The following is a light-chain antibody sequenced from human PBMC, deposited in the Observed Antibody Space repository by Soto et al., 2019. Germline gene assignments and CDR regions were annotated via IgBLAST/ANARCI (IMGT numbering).Light chain of an antibody. Sequence: QSALTQPRSVSGSPGQSVTISCTGTSSGVGGYNYVSWYQQHPGKAPKLMIYDVSKRPSGVPDRFSGPKSGNTASLTISGLQAEDEADYYCCSYAGSYVFGTGTKVTVL. J-gene: IGLJ1*01. V-gene: IGLV2-11*01. CDR3: CSYAGSYV. CDR1: SSGVGGYNY. CDR2: DVS.